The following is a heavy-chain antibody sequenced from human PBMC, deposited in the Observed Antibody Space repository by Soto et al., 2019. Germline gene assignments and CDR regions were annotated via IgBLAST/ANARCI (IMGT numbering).Heavy chain of an antibody. D-gene: IGHD1-26*01. CDR1: GFTFDDYA. CDR3: AKVGELYYTDV. Sequence: EVQLVESGGGLVQPGRPLRLSCAASGFTFDDYAMHWVRQAPGKGLEWVSGISWNSGSIGYADSVKGRFTISRDNAKNSLYLQMNSLRAEDTALYYCAKVGELYYTDVWGKGTTVTVSS. V-gene: IGHV3-9*01. J-gene: IGHJ6*03. CDR2: ISWNSGSI.